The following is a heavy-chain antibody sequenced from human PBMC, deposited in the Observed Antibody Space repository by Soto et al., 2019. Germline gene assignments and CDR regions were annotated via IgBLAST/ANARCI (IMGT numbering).Heavy chain of an antibody. CDR2: IYSSGST. J-gene: IGHJ3*01. CDR1: GGSISSYY. V-gene: IGHV4-4*07. CDR3: ARGQGAMNDVLES. D-gene: IGHD1-26*01. Sequence: SETPSLTCTVYGGSISSYYWSWIRQPAGKGLEWIGRIYSSGSTEYNPSLKSRVIMSVDTSTNQFALKLRSVTAADTAGYHCARGQGAMNDVLESRGPGTMV.